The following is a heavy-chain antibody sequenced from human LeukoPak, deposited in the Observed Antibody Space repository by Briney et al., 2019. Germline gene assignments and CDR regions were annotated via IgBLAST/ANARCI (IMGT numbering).Heavy chain of an antibody. V-gene: IGHV3-43*02. D-gene: IGHD1-26*01. J-gene: IGHJ5*02. Sequence: GGSLRLSCAASGFTFDDYAMHWVRQAPGKGLEWVSLISGDGGSTYYADSVKGRLTISRDNAKNSLNLQMNSLRAEDTAVYYCARLIVGLTNWFDPWGQGTLLTVSS. CDR2: ISGDGGST. CDR3: ARLIVGLTNWFDP. CDR1: GFTFDDYA.